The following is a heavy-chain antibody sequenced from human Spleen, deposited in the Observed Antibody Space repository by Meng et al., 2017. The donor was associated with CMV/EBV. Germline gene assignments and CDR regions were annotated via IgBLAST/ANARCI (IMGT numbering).Heavy chain of an antibody. CDR3: AKFRLTGTSRIAVAGMIDY. V-gene: IGHV3-21*04. J-gene: IGHJ4*01. CDR1: GFTFSSYS. D-gene: IGHD6-19*01. Sequence: GESLKISCAASGFTFSSYSMNWVRQAPGKGLEWVSSISSSSSYIYYADSVKGRFTISRDNAKNSLYLQMNSLRAEDTAVYYCAKFRLTGTSRIAVAGMIDYWGHGTLVTVSS. CDR2: ISSSSSYI.